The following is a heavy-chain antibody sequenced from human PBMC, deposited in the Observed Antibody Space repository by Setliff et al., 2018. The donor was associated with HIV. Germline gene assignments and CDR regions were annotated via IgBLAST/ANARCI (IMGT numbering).Heavy chain of an antibody. CDR3: ANLWELGA. J-gene: IGHJ5*02. Sequence: GGSLRLSCAASGFTFSNYWVDWVRQAPGKGLEWVATIKQDGSEIYYMDSVKGRFTISRDNARTSLFLEMRSLRDEDTAVYLCANLWELGAWGQGTLVTVSS. V-gene: IGHV3-7*03. CDR1: GFTFSNYW. D-gene: IGHD3-16*01. CDR2: IKQDGSEI.